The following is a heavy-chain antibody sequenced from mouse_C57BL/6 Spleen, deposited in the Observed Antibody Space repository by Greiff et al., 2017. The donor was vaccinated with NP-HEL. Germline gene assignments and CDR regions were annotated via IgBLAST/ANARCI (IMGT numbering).Heavy chain of an antibody. CDR2: IDPEDGDT. Sequence: EVKVVESGAELVRPGASVKLSCTASGFNIKDYYMHWVKQRPEQGLEWIGRIDPEDGDTEYAPKFQGKATMTADTSSNTAYLQLSCLTSEDTAVYYCTHYDYRYAMDYWGQGTSVTVSS. CDR1: GFNIKDYY. V-gene: IGHV14-1*01. J-gene: IGHJ4*01. CDR3: THYDYRYAMDY. D-gene: IGHD2-4*01.